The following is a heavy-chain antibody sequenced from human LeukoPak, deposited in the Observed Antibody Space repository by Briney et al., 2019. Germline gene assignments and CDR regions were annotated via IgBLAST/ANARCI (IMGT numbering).Heavy chain of an antibody. CDR3: AKASYSSGFYEY. Sequence: PSETLSLTCAVSGGSISSSNWWSWVRQSPGKGLEWIGEIYHSGSTNYNPSLKSRVTISVDKSKNQFSLKLSSVTAADMAVYYCAKASYSSGFYEYWGQGTLVTVSS. CDR2: IYHSGST. J-gene: IGHJ4*02. V-gene: IGHV4-4*02. CDR1: GGSISSSNW. D-gene: IGHD3-22*01.